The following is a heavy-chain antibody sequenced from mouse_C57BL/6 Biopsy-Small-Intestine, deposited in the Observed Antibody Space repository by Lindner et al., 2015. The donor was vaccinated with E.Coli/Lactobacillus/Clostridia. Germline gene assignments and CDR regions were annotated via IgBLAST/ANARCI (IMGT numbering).Heavy chain of an antibody. CDR3: VRREVYYFDF. V-gene: IGHV1-42*01. CDR2: INPSTGGA. Sequence: VQLQESGPELVKSGTSVRISCKASGYSITANYLNWVRQSPEKSLEWIGEINPSTGGAAYNEKFKAKATLTIDKSSSTAYMQLKSLTSEDSAVYYCVRREVYYFDFWGQGTTLTVSS. CDR1: GYSITANY. J-gene: IGHJ2*01.